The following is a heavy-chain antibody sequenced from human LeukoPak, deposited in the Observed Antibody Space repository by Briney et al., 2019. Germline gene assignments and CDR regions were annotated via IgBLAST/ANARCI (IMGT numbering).Heavy chain of an antibody. CDR3: ARDNSVRDEAWWFNP. D-gene: IGHD5-24*01. V-gene: IGHV1-46*01. CDR1: GYTFTSNY. J-gene: IGHJ5*02. CDR2: ISPSGGST. Sequence: GASVKVSCKAFGYTFTSNYMHWVRRAPGKGPEWMGVISPSGGSTTYAQKFQGRVTLTRDMSTSTDYLELSSLRSEDTAVYYCARDNSVRDEAWWFNPWGQGTLVTVSS.